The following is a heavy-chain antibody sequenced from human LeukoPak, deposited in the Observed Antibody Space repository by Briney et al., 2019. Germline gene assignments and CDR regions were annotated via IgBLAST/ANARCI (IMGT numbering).Heavy chain of an antibody. Sequence: SETLSLTCAVSGGSINSNTYYWGWIRQPPGKGLEWIGGVYSSGSTHYNPSLKSRVAISVDTSKNQFSLRLSSVTAPDTAVYYCARRSRSGFFDYWGQGTLVTVSS. CDR1: GGSINSNTYY. J-gene: IGHJ4*02. D-gene: IGHD3-10*01. CDR2: VYSSGST. V-gene: IGHV4-39*01. CDR3: ARRSRSGFFDY.